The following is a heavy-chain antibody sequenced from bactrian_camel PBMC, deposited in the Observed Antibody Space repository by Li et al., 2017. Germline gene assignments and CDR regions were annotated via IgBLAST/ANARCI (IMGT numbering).Heavy chain of an antibody. CDR3: TKDRGRAVPAGSFDY. CDR1: GYTSSNYG. J-gene: IGHJ6*01. Sequence: QLVESGGGLVQPGGSLRLSCATSGYTSSNYGMSWVRQAPGKGLEWVSAIGRVGATAYYPDSVKGRFTISRDNARNTIDLQMNSLAIEDTAMYYCTKDRGRAVPAGSFDYWAQGTQVTVS. D-gene: IGHD6*01. CDR2: IGRVGATA. V-gene: IGHV3S40*01.